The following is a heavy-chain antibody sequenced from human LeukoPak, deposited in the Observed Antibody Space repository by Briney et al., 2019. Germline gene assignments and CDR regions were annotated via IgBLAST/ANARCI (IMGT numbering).Heavy chain of an antibody. V-gene: IGHV4-59*02. D-gene: IGHD3-10*01. CDR1: GDSVTNHY. CDR3: AGSGGLANQGAVFDY. J-gene: IGHJ4*02. Sequence: SETLSLTCIVSGDSVTNHYWSLIRQPPGKGLEWIGYVYYSGSINYNPSLKSRVTISVDTSRNQFSMKLNSVTAADTAVYYCAGSGGLANQGAVFDYWGQGTLVTVSS. CDR2: VYYSGSI.